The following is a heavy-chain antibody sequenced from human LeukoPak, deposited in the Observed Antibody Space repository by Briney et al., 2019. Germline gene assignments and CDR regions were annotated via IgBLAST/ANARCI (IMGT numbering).Heavy chain of an antibody. D-gene: IGHD2-2*02. CDR1: GFTVSSNY. Sequence: GGSLRLSCAASGFTVSSNYMRWVRQAPGKGLEWVSVFYSGGITYYADSGKGRFTISRDNSKNTLYLQMNSLRAEDTAVYYCARSSCSSTSCYILQRAFGLWGQGNMVPVSS. CDR3: ARSSCSSTSCYILQRAFGL. V-gene: IGHV3-66*02. J-gene: IGHJ3*01. CDR2: FYSGGIT.